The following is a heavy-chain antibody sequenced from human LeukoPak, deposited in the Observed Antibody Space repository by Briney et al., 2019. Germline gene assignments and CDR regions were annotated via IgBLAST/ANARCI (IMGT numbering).Heavy chain of an antibody. CDR2: ISWNSGSI. CDR3: ARDQYDTWSRRGNFDS. V-gene: IGHV3-9*01. D-gene: IGHD3-3*01. J-gene: IGHJ4*02. Sequence: GRSLRLSCAASGFTFDDYAMHWVRQAPGKGLEWVSGISWNSGSIGYADSVKGRFTISRDNAKNSLYLQMNSLRAEDTAVFYCARDQYDTWSRRGNFDSWGQGTLVIVSS. CDR1: GFTFDDYA.